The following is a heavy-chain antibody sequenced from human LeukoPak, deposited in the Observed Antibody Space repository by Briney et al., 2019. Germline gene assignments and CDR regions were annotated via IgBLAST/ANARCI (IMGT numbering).Heavy chain of an antibody. J-gene: IGHJ5*02. CDR2: IYHSGST. Sequence: SETLSLTCAVSGYSISGGYYWGWIRQPPGKGLEWIGSIYHSGSTYYSPSLKSRVAISVDTSKNQFSLKLSSVTAADTAVYYCARGWLGWFDPWAQGTLVTVSS. CDR3: ARGWLGWFDP. CDR1: GYSISGGYY. D-gene: IGHD6-19*01. V-gene: IGHV4-38-2*01.